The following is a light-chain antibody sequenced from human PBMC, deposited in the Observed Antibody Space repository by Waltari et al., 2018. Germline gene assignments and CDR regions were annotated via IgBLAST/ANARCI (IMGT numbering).Light chain of an antibody. V-gene: IGKV4-1*01. CDR1: QILFSTSNSKTY. J-gene: IGKJ5*01. CDR3: HHYYIPPLT. Sequence: DIVMTQSPDFLAVSLGARATINCKSSQILFSTSNSKTYISWYQQKPGQPPKLLIYWASTRGSGVPDRFSGSGSGTDFTLTISSLQAEDVAVYYCHHYYIPPLTFGQGTRLEIK. CDR2: WAS.